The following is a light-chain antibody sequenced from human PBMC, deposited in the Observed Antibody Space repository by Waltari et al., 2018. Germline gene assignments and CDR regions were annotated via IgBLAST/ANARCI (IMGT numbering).Light chain of an antibody. CDR3: SSYTPSGTLV. CDR1: SSAVGTYNR. Sequence: QSALTQPPPVSGSPGQSVPIPCSGTSSAVGTYNRVSWYQQPPGTAPKLIIFDLSSRPSGVPDRFSGSKSGSTASLTISGLQAEDEGDYYCSSYTPSGTLVFGGGTKLTVL. V-gene: IGLV2-18*02. J-gene: IGLJ2*01. CDR2: DLS.